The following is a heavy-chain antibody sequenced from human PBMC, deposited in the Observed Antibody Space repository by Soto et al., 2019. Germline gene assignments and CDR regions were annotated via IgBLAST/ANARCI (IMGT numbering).Heavy chain of an antibody. V-gene: IGHV4-59*01. D-gene: IGHD3-22*01. CDR1: GGSISRYY. CDR3: ASSKVYYYDSSGYSFDY. J-gene: IGHJ4*02. Sequence: PSETLSLTCTVSGGSISRYYWSWIRQPPGKGLEWIGYIYYSGSTNYNPSLKSRVTISVDTSKNQFSLKLSSVTAADTAVYYCASSKVYYYDSSGYSFDYWGPGTLVTVSS. CDR2: IYYSGST.